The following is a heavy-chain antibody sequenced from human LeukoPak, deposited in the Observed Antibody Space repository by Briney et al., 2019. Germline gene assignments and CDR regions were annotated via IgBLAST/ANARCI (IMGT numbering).Heavy chain of an antibody. V-gene: IGHV3-30*02. CDR2: AGNDGRIK. D-gene: IGHD3-22*01. Sequence: GGSLRLSCAASGFTFTTRGMHWVRQAPGKGPQWVAFAGNDGRIKYNENSVEGRFTISRDNSKYTVYLQMNSLRAEDTAIYYCAKDRPNYFGTNGHYYRRDGDFWGQGTLVTVSS. CDR1: GFTFTTRG. J-gene: IGHJ4*02. CDR3: AKDRPNYFGTNGHYYRRDGDF.